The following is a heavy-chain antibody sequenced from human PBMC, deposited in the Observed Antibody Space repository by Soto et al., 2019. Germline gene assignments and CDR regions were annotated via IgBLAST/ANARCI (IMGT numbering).Heavy chain of an antibody. J-gene: IGHJ4*02. CDR3: ARESEDLTSNFDY. V-gene: IGHV3-21*06. CDR2: ISSTTNYI. Sequence: GSLRLSCSASGFTFTRYSMNWVRQAPGKGLEWVSSISSTTNYIYYGDSMKGRFTISRDNAKNSLYLEMNSLRAEDTAVYYCARESEDLTSNFDYWGQGTLVTSPQ. CDR1: GFTFTRYS.